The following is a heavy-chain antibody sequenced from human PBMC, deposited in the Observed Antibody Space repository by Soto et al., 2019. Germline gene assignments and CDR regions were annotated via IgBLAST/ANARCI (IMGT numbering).Heavy chain of an antibody. CDR1: NGSIVNYY. CDR2: IYYSGST. CDR3: ASRLTEATTTGDGFDI. Sequence: QVQLQESGPGLVKPSETLSLTCTVSNGSIVNYYWSWIRQPPGNGLEWIGFIYYSGSTNYNPSLKSRVTISVDMSKNQRSLRLSSVTAADTAVYYCASRLTEATTTGDGFDIWGQGTMVTVSS. D-gene: IGHD3-9*01. V-gene: IGHV4-59*01. J-gene: IGHJ3*02.